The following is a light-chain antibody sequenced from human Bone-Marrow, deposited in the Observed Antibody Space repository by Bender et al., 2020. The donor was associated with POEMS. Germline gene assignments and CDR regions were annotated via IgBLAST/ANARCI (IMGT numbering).Light chain of an antibody. CDR1: ILSKHY. J-gene: IGLJ3*02. CDR2: KET. Sequence: SYELTQPTSVSVSPGQTARITCSGEILSKHYSYWYQQKPGQAPVMVIYKETERPSGIPDRFSGSRSGTTITLTISGAQAEYEADYYCQSVDISGTWVFGGGTKLTVL. CDR3: QSVDISGTWV. V-gene: IGLV3-25*03.